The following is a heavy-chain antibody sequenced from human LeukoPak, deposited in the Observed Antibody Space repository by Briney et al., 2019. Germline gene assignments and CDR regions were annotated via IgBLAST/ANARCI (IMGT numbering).Heavy chain of an antibody. D-gene: IGHD3-22*01. CDR3: ARALTYYYDSSGYSNWFDP. J-gene: IGHJ5*02. CDR2: ISAYNGNT. V-gene: IGHV1-18*01. Sequence: ASVKVPCKASGYTFTSYGISWVRQAPGQGLEWMGWISAYNGNTNYAQKLQGRVTMTTDTSTSTAYMELRSLRSDDTAVYYCARALTYYYDSSGYSNWFDPWGQGTLVTVSS. CDR1: GYTFTSYG.